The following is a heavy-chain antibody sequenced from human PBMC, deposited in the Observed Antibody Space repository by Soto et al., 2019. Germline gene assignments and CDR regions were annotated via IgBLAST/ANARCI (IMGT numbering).Heavy chain of an antibody. V-gene: IGHV3-23*01. CDR2: ISGSGGST. CDR3: SNVHDYGSGSCYPFDY. Sequence: GGSLRLSCAASGFTFSSYAMSWVRQAPGKGLEWVSAISGSGGSTYYADSVKGRFTISRDNSKNTLYLQMNSRRAEDTAVYVCSNVHDYGSGSCYPFDYWGQGTLVTVSS. D-gene: IGHD3-10*01. CDR1: GFTFSSYA. J-gene: IGHJ4*02.